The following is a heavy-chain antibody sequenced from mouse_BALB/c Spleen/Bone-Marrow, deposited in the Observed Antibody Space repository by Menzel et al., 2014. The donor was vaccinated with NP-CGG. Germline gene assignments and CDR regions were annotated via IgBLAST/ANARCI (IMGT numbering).Heavy chain of an antibody. D-gene: IGHD1-1*01. Sequence: EVMLVESGGGLVQPGGSRKLSCAASGFTFSSFGMHWVRQAPEKGLEWVAYISSGSSTIYYADTVKGRFTISRDNPKNTLFLQMTSLRSEDTAMYYCARSGIGYYYGSNSYAMDYWGQGTSVTVSS. J-gene: IGHJ4*01. CDR3: ARSGIGYYYGSNSYAMDY. CDR2: ISSGSSTI. V-gene: IGHV5-17*02. CDR1: GFTFSSFG.